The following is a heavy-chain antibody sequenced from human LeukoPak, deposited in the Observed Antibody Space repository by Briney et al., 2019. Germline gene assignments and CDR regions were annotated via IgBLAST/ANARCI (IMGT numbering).Heavy chain of an antibody. J-gene: IGHJ3*02. Sequence: SETLSLTCTVSGGSISSYYWSWIRQPPGKGLEWIGYIYYSGSTNYNPSLKSRVTISVDTSKNQFSLKLSSVTAADTAVYYCARVGMRRDAFDICGQGTMVTVSS. CDR3: ARVGMRRDAFDI. V-gene: IGHV4-59*01. CDR1: GGSISSYY. D-gene: IGHD3-10*01. CDR2: IYYSGST.